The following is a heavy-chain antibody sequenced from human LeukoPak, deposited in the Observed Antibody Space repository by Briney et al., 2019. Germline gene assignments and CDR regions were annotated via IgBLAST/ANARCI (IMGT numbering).Heavy chain of an antibody. V-gene: IGHV3-49*03. CDR2: IRHSEYGGNA. CDR3: ARERAGDGDY. Sequence: GGSLRLSCATSGFNFGIVAMGWIRQAPGKGLEWVCFIRHSEYGGNAEYAVSVNGRFALSRDDSKSIVYLQMNDLRTEDSGVYYCARERAGDGDYWGLGTRVSVS. J-gene: IGHJ4*02. CDR1: GFNFGIVA.